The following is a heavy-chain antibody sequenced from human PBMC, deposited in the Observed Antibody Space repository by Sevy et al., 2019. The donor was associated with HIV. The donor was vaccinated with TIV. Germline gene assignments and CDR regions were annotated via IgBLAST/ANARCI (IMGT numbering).Heavy chain of an antibody. CDR3: AREYNAGATFIFDY. Sequence: SETLSLTCTVSGGSISSYYWSWIWQPPGKGLEWIGYIYYSGSTNYNPSLKSRVTISVDTSKNQFSLKLSSVTAADTAVYYCAREYNAGATFIFDYWGQGTLVTVSS. J-gene: IGHJ4*02. CDR2: IYYSGST. D-gene: IGHD1-26*01. CDR1: GGSISSYY. V-gene: IGHV4-59*01.